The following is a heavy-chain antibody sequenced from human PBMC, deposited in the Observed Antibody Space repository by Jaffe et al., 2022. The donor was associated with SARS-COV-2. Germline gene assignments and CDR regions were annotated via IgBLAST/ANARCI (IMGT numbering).Heavy chain of an antibody. CDR3: ARAKGSGSSSWSPIPSYYGMDV. J-gene: IGHJ6*02. CDR1: GGSISSGSYY. V-gene: IGHV4-61*02. D-gene: IGHD6-13*01. Sequence: QVQLQESGPGLVKPSQTLSLTCTVSGGSISSGSYYWSWIRQPAGKGLEWIGRIYTSGSTNYNPSLKSRVTISVDTSKNQFSLKLSSVTAADTAVYYCARAKGSGSSSWSPIPSYYGMDVWGQGTTVTVSS. CDR2: IYTSGST.